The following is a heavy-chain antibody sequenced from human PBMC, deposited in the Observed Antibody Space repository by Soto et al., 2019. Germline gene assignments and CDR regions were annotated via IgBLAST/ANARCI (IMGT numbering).Heavy chain of an antibody. CDR1: GFTFSDYS. D-gene: IGHD5-12*01. Sequence: ESGGDLVQPGGSLRLSCAASGFTFSDYSMNWVRQAPGKGLEWVSYISSTSSTIYYANSVKGRFTISRDNAKNSLYLQMNNLRADDTAVYYCARGLRGYYFDYWGQGTLVTVSS. V-gene: IGHV3-48*01. CDR2: ISSTSSTI. J-gene: IGHJ4*02. CDR3: ARGLRGYYFDY.